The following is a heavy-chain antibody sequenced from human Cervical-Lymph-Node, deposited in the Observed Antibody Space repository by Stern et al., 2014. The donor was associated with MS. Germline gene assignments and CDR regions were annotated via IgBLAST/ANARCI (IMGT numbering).Heavy chain of an antibody. J-gene: IGHJ6*02. D-gene: IGHD1-1*01. CDR3: ARTRYNKGNPYYFYGMDV. Sequence: QVTLRESGPALVKPTQTLTLTCTFSGFSLSTSGMCVSWLRQPPGKALEWLAVIEWDDDSSYSPSLKTRLTISKDSSKNQVVLSMTNMDPVDTATYYCARTRYNKGNPYYFYGMDVWGQGTTVTVSS. CDR1: GFSLSTSGMC. V-gene: IGHV2-70*01. CDR2: IEWDDDS.